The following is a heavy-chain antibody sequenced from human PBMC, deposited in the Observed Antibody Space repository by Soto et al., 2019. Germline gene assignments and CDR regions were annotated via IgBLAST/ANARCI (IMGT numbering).Heavy chain of an antibody. J-gene: IGHJ6*03. D-gene: IGHD6-13*01. V-gene: IGHV3-64*01. CDR1: GFTFSNYE. Sequence: EAQLVESGGGLVQPGGSLRLSCAASGFTFSNYEMNWVRQAPGKGLEYVSGISNNGAHTDYAKSVKGRFTISRDNSENTLYLQMGSLRAEDMALYYCARRGYGSRWPNVYMDVWGKGTTVTGS. CDR3: ARRGYGSRWPNVYMDV. CDR2: ISNNGAHT.